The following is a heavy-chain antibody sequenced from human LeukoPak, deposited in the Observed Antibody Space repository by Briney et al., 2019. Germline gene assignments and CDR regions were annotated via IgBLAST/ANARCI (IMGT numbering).Heavy chain of an antibody. Sequence: GGSLRLSCAASGFTFSTYGMNWVSQAPGKGLEWVSVINDSGGSTFYADSVKGRFTISRDNSKNTLFLQMSGLRAEDTAVYYCAKGTTVTTDYFDYWGQGTLVTVSS. CDR3: AKGTTVTTDYFDY. CDR2: INDSGGST. J-gene: IGHJ4*02. CDR1: GFTFSTYG. V-gene: IGHV3-23*01. D-gene: IGHD4-17*01.